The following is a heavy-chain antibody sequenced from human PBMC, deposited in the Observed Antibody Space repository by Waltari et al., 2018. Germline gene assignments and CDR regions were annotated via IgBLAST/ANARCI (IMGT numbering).Heavy chain of an antibody. CDR3: ARSPSGPRGY. CDR1: GGSIRRDRHY. D-gene: IGHD3-10*01. J-gene: IGHJ4*02. V-gene: IGHV4-61*09. CDR2: IYTTGST. Sequence: QVQLQESGPGLVKPSQTLSLPCTVSGGSIRRDRHYWSWIRQPAGKGLEWVGYIYTTGSTNYNPSLKSRVTISIDTSKNQFSLKLTSVTAADTAVYYCARSPSGPRGYWGQGTLVTVSS.